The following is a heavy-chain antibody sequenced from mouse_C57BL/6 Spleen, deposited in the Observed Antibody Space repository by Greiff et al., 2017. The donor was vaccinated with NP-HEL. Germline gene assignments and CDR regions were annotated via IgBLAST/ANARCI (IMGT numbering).Heavy chain of an antibody. CDR3: ARSGGSSYFDY. D-gene: IGHD1-1*01. CDR2: INPGSGGT. J-gene: IGHJ2*01. CDR1: GYAFTNYL. Sequence: VKLMESGAELVRPGTSVKVSCKASGYAFTNYLIEWVKQRPGQGLEWIGVINPGSGGTNYNEKFKGKATLTADKSSSTAYMQLSSLTSEDSAVYYCARSGGSSYFDYWGQGTTLTVSS. V-gene: IGHV1-54*01.